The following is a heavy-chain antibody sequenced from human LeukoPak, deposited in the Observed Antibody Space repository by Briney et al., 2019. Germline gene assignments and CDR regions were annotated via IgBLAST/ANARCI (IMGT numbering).Heavy chain of an antibody. CDR1: GYTFTGYY. Sequence: ASVKVSCKASGYTFTGYYMHWVRQAPGQGLEWMGWINPNSGGTNYAQKFQGRVTMTRDTSISTAYMELSRLRSDDTAVYYCARDWSIAARGGCDYWGQGTLVTVSS. D-gene: IGHD6-6*01. V-gene: IGHV1-2*02. J-gene: IGHJ4*02. CDR2: INPNSGGT. CDR3: ARDWSIAARGGCDY.